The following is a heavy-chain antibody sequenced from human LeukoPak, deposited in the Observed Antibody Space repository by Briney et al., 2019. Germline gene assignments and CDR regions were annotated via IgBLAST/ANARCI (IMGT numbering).Heavy chain of an antibody. CDR1: GYTFTSYA. J-gene: IGHJ4*02. CDR3: ARDPEYDSSAYYYDY. D-gene: IGHD3-22*01. Sequence: ASVKVSCKASGYTFTSYAMNWVRQAPGQGLEWMGWINTNTGNPTYAQDFTGRFVFSLDTSVSTAYQQISSLKAADTAVYYCARDPEYDSSAYYYDYWGQGTLVTVSS. CDR2: INTNTGNP. V-gene: IGHV7-4-1*02.